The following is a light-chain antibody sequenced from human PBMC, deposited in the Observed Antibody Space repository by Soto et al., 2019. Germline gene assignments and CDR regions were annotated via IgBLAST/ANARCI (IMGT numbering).Light chain of an antibody. J-gene: IGKJ5*01. Sequence: DIQNTPSPPTLSASLGDRVTITCRAIQPISSWLAWYHQKTGKAPQLLIYDASNLESGVPSRFSGSGSGTEFTLTISSLQTEEFGIYFCQKSDKLPITVGQGTRLEI. V-gene: IGKV1-5*01. CDR2: DAS. CDR3: QKSDKLPIT. CDR1: QPISSW.